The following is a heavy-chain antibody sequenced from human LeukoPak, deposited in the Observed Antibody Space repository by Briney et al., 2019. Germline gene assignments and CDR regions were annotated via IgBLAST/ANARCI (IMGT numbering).Heavy chain of an antibody. CDR1: GFTFSDHY. CDR2: TRKKVNSYTT. Sequence: GGSLRLSCAASGFTFSDHYMDWVRQALAKGLEWVGRTRKKVNSYTTEYAASVKGRFTISRDDSKNSLYLQMNSLKTEDTAVYYCARSYGSGTYPFDYWGQGTLVTVSS. J-gene: IGHJ4*02. D-gene: IGHD3-10*01. V-gene: IGHV3-72*01. CDR3: ARSYGSGTYPFDY.